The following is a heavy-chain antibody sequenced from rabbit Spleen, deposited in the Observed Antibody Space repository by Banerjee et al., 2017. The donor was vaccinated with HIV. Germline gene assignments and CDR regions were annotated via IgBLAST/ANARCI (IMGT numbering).Heavy chain of an antibody. J-gene: IGHJ6*01. CDR3: ARDVGTSFSTYGMDL. CDR1: GFSFSSSYY. Sequence: QEQLEESGGDLVQPEGSLTLTCTASGFSFSSSYYMCWVRQAPGKGLEWIACIYTSSGRTWYASWAKGRFTISKTSSTTVTLQMTSLTAADTATYFCARDVGTSFSTYGMDLWGQGTLVTVS. V-gene: IGHV1S45*01. CDR2: IYTSSGRT. D-gene: IGHD8-1*01.